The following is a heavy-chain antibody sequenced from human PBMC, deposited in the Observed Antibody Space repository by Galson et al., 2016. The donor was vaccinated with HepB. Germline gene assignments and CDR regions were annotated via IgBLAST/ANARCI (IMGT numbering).Heavy chain of an antibody. CDR2: ISAYNANT. CDR3: ARDGHLRGEYSSSRYQY. V-gene: IGHV1-18*01. CDR1: GYTFTNYG. J-gene: IGHJ4*02. Sequence: SVKVSCKASGYTFTNYGITWVRQAPGQGLEWMGWISAYNANTNYAQKLQGRVTLTTDTSTSTAYMELKSLRSDDTAVYYCARDGHLRGEYSSSRYQYWGQGTLVTVSS. D-gene: IGHD6-13*01.